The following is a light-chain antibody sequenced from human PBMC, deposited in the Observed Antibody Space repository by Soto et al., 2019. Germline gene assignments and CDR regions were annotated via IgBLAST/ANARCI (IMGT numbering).Light chain of an antibody. CDR3: LHYNSYSEA. CDR1: QTISIW. J-gene: IGKJ1*01. Sequence: DIPMTPAPSAVSASVGASVTITCRASQTISIWLAWYQQKPGKAPNLLIYDASTLESGVPSRFSGSGSGTEFTLTISSLQPDDFATYYCLHYNSYSEAFGQGTKVDIK. CDR2: DAS. V-gene: IGKV1-5*01.